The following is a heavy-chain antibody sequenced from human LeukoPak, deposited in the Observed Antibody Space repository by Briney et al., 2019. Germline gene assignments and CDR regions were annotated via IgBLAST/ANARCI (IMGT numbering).Heavy chain of an antibody. D-gene: IGHD1-20*01. J-gene: IGHJ4*02. CDR1: GGTFSSYA. CDR2: IIPIFGTA. Sequence: SVKVSCKASGGTFSSYAISWVRQAPGQGLEWMGGIIPIFGTADYAQKFQGRVTITTDESTSTAYMELSSLRSEDTAVYYCARGITGSRRLFDYWGQGTLVTVSS. CDR3: ARGITGSRRLFDY. V-gene: IGHV1-69*05.